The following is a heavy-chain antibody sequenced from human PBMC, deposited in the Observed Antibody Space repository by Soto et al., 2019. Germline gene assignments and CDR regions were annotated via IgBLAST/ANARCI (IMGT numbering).Heavy chain of an antibody. V-gene: IGHV2-26*01. J-gene: IGHJ4*02. CDR1: GFSLSHIRVG. D-gene: IGHD5-12*01. CDR2: VFSNDAK. CDR3: ARIERYSTYEYFDF. Sequence: QVTLKESGPVLVKPTETLTLTCTVSGFSLSHIRVGVGWIRQPPGKALEWLAHVFSNDAKSYSPSLKGRLTISRDTSRSQVVLTMTNVDPVDTATYFCARIERYSTYEYFDFWGQGTLVTVSS.